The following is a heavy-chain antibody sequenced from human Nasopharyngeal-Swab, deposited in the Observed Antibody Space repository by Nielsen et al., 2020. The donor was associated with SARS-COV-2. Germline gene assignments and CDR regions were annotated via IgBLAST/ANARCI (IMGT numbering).Heavy chain of an antibody. CDR3: ARVPGFGEFY. CDR2: ISSIGSTI. V-gene: IGHV3-48*03. Sequence: GGSLRLSCAASGFTSSSYEMNWVRQAPGKGLEWVSYISSIGSTIYYADSVKGRFTISRDNAKNSLYLQMNSLRAEGTAVDYCARVPGFGEFYWGQGTLVTVSS. CDR1: GFTSSSYE. D-gene: IGHD3-10*01. J-gene: IGHJ4*02.